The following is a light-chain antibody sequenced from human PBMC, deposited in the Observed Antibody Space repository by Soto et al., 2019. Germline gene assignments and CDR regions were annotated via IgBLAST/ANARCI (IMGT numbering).Light chain of an antibody. CDR2: SNN. V-gene: IGLV1-44*01. CDR1: SSNIGSNT. CDR3: AAWDDSLNGPVV. Sequence: QAVVAQPPSASGTPGQRVTISCSGSSSNIGSNTVNWYQQLPRTAPKLHIYSNNKRPSGVPDRFSGSKSGTSASLAISGLQSEDEADYYCAAWDDSLNGPVVFGGGTKLTVL. J-gene: IGLJ2*01.